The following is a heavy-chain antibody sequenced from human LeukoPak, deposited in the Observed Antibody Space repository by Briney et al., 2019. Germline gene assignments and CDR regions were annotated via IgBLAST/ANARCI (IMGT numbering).Heavy chain of an antibody. J-gene: IGHJ4*02. CDR3: ARYSNSQSPFDY. D-gene: IGHD4-11*01. CDR1: GYTFTGYY. CDR2: TNPNSGGT. Sequence: ASVKVSCKASGYTFTGYYMHWVRQAPGQGLEWMGRTNPNSGGTNYAQKFQGRVTMTRDTSISTAYMELSRLRSDGTAVYYCARYSNSQSPFDYWGQGTLVTVSS. V-gene: IGHV1-2*06.